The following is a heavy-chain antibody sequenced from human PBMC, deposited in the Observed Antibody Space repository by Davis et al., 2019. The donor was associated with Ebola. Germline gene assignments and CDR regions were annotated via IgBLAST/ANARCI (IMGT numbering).Heavy chain of an antibody. CDR1: GYTFTSYY. V-gene: IGHV1-46*01. CDR2: INPSGGST. J-gene: IGHJ4*02. CDR3: AREGGGGYDYARFDY. D-gene: IGHD5-12*01. Sequence: ASVKVSCKASGYTFTSYYMHWVRQAPGQGLEWMGIINPSGGSTSYAQKFQGRVTMTRDTSTSTVYMELSSLRSEDTAVYYCAREGGGGYDYARFDYWGQGTLVTVSS.